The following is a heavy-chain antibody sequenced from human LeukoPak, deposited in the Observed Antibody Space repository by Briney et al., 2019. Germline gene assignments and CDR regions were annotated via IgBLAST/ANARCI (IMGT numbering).Heavy chain of an antibody. Sequence: GGSLRLSCAASGFTFSSHWMSWVRQAPGKGLEWVANIKQDGSEKYYVDSVKGRFTISRDNAKNSLYLQMNSLRAEDTAVYYCARGESSSSWPADYWGQGTLVTDSS. D-gene: IGHD6-13*01. V-gene: IGHV3-7*04. CDR3: ARGESSSSWPADY. CDR2: IKQDGSEK. J-gene: IGHJ4*02. CDR1: GFTFSSHW.